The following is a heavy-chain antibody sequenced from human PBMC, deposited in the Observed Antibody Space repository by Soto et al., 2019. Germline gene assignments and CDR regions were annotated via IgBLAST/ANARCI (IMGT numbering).Heavy chain of an antibody. V-gene: IGHV4-59*01. Sequence: SETLSLTCTVSGGSISNYYWNWIRQPPGKGLEWIGYIYYNGSTNYNPSLKSRVTISVDTSKKQFSLKLSSVTAADTAIYYCASFYARRYTSSGSFDYWGQGTQVTVSS. CDR2: IYYNGST. J-gene: IGHJ4*02. D-gene: IGHD6-13*01. CDR1: GGSISNYY. CDR3: ASFYARRYTSSGSFDY.